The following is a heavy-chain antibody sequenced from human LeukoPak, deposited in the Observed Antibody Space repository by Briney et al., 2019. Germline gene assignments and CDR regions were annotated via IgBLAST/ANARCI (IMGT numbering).Heavy chain of an antibody. V-gene: IGHV3-23*01. CDR3: ANAGRDSSSTISCGMDV. CDR1: GFTFSSYA. CDR2: ISGSGGST. J-gene: IGHJ6*02. Sequence: GRSLRLSCAASGFTFSSYAMSWVRQAPGKGLEWVSAISGSGGSTYYADSVKGRFTISRDNPKNTLYLQMNSLRAEDTAVYYCANAGRDSSSTISCGMDVWGQGTTVTVSS. D-gene: IGHD6-13*01.